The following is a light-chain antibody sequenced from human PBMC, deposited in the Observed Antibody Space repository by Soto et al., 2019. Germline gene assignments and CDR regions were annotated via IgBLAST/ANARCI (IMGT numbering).Light chain of an antibody. J-gene: IGLJ1*01. CDR2: DVT. V-gene: IGLV2-11*01. CDR1: SSDIGDYDY. Sequence: QSALTQPRSVSGSPGQSVTISCSGSSSDIGDYDYVSWYQQHPGKAPTLLIYDVTKRPSGVPDRFSGSKSGDTASLTISGLQAGDEGNYYCCSYVGRNTLYVFGPGTKLTVL. CDR3: CSYVGRNTLYV.